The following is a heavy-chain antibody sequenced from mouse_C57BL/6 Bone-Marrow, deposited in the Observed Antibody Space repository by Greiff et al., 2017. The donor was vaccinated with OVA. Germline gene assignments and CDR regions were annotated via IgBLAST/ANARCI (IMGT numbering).Heavy chain of an antibody. D-gene: IGHD4-1*01. CDR2: INPYNGGT. J-gene: IGHJ2*01. CDR3: ARRLNWAYFDY. V-gene: IGHV1-19*01. Sequence: EVQLQQSGPVLVKPGASVKMSCKASGYTFTDYYMNWVKQSHGKSLEWIGVINPYNGGTSYNQKFKGKATLTVDKSSSTAYMELNSLTSEDSAIYYCARRLNWAYFDYWGQGTTLTVAS. CDR1: GYTFTDYY.